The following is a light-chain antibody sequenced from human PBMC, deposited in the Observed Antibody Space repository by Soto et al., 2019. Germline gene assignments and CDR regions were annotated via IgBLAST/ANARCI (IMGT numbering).Light chain of an antibody. CDR2: TYD. V-gene: IGLV1-44*01. CDR1: SSNIVTYT. J-gene: IGLJ2*01. Sequence: QSVLTQPPSVSGTPGQCITISCSGSSSNIVTYTLNWYQHLPGTAPKPFFSTYDQRPSGVADRFSGSKSGTSASLAISGLQSQDEADYYCAAWDDRVNGVVFGGGTKLTVL. CDR3: AAWDDRVNGVV.